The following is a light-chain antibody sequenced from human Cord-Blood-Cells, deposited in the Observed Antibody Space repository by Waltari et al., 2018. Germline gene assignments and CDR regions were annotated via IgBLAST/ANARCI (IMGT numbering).Light chain of an antibody. V-gene: IGLV1-40*01. Sequence: QSVLTQPPSVSGAPGQRVTISCTGSSSNIGAGYDVHWYQQLPGPAPKPLIYGNSNRTSGVPDRFSGSKSGTSASLAITGLQAEDEADYYCQSYDSSLSGWVFGGGTKLTVL. J-gene: IGLJ3*02. CDR2: GNS. CDR3: QSYDSSLSGWV. CDR1: SSNIGAGYD.